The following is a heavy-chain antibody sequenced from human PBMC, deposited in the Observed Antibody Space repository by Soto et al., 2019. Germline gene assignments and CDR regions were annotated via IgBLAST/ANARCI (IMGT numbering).Heavy chain of an antibody. CDR2: IYHSGST. J-gene: IGHJ6*02. CDR3: ARRITFHGMDV. CDR1: GGSISSGGYS. V-gene: IGHV4-30-2*01. Sequence: SETLSLTCAVSGGSISSGGYSWSWIRQPPGKGLEWIGYIYHSGSTYYNPSLKSRVTISVDRPKNQFSLKLSSVTAADTAVYYCARRITFHGMDVWGQGTTVTVSS.